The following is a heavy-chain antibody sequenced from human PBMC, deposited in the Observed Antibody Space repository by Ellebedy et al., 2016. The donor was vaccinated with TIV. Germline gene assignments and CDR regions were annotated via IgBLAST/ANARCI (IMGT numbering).Heavy chain of an antibody. Sequence: GESLKISCAASGFTFSSYSMNWVRQAPGKGLEWVSYISSSSSTIYYADSVKGRFTISRDNAKNSLYLQMNSLRAEDTAVYYCASHPPRRTYYDILTGYYGDYWGQGTLVTVSS. V-gene: IGHV3-48*04. CDR2: ISSSSSTI. CDR3: ASHPPRRTYYDILTGYYGDY. J-gene: IGHJ4*02. CDR1: GFTFSSYS. D-gene: IGHD3-9*01.